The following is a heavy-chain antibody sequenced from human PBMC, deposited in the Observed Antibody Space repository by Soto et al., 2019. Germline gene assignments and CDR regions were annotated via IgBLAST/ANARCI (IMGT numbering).Heavy chain of an antibody. V-gene: IGHV3-73*01. CDR3: SANDHDDHTNFDQ. CDR2: IRKKANNYAT. J-gene: IGHJ4*02. CDR1: GLTFSGSA. D-gene: IGHD3-16*01. Sequence: EVQLVESGGGLVQPGGSLKLSCAVSGLTFSGSAMHWVRQAAGKGLEWVGHIRKKANNYATAYAASVKGRFTISRDDSKNTAYLQMNSLKTEDTAVYYCSANDHDDHTNFDQWGQGTVVTVSS.